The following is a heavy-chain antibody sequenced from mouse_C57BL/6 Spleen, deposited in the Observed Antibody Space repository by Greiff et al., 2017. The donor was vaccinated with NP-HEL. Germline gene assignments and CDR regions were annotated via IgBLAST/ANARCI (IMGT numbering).Heavy chain of an antibody. V-gene: IGHV1-55*01. CDR2: IYPGSGST. J-gene: IGHJ2*01. CDR1: GYTFTSYW. CDR3: ARRYYGSFLYFDY. D-gene: IGHD1-1*01. Sequence: QVQLQQSGAELVKPGASVKMSCKASGYTFTSYWITWVKQRPGQGLEWIGDIYPGSGSTNYNEKFKSKATLTVDTSSSTAYMQLSSLTSEDSAVYYCARRYYGSFLYFDYWGQGTTLTVSS.